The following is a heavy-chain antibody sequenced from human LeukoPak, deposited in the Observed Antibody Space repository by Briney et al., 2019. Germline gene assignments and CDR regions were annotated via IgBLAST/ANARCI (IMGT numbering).Heavy chain of an antibody. CDR3: AKSNGYGLVDI. CDR1: GDSISSSPYY. J-gene: IGHJ3*02. Sequence: SETLSLTCTVSGDSISSSPYYWGWIRQPPGKGLEWIGNIFYSGSTYYSPSVKSRVTISLDTSRNQFSLKLNSVTAADTAVYYCAKSNGYGLVDIWDQGTMVTVSS. D-gene: IGHD3-10*01. V-gene: IGHV4-39*07. CDR2: IFYSGST.